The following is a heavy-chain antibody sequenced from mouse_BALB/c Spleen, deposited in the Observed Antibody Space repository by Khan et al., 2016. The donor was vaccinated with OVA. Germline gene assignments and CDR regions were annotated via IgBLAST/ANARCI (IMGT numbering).Heavy chain of an antibody. Sequence: QIQLVQSGPELKKPGETVKISCKASGYSFTNYGMNRVKQSPGKALKWMGWINTYTGEPTYADEFKGRFAFSLETSANTAYLQINILKNEDTATYFCARPPYFSFTLDYWGQGTSVTVSS. CDR1: GYSFTNYG. D-gene: IGHD2-10*01. J-gene: IGHJ4*01. V-gene: IGHV9-3-1*01. CDR3: ARPPYFSFTLDY. CDR2: INTYTGEP.